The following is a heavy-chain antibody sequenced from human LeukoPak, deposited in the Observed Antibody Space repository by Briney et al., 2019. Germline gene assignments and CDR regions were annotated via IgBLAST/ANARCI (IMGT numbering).Heavy chain of an antibody. V-gene: IGHV3-7*01. Sequence: GGSLRLFCAGSAFTFSSYWMSWVRQAPGKGPEWVANIKDDGSEKYYLDSVKGRFTISRDNAKNSLYLQMNSLRAEDTAVYSCARIKEYGFDIWGQGTMVTVSS. J-gene: IGHJ3*02. D-gene: IGHD3-10*01. CDR1: AFTFSSYW. CDR2: IKDDGSEK. CDR3: ARIKEYGFDI.